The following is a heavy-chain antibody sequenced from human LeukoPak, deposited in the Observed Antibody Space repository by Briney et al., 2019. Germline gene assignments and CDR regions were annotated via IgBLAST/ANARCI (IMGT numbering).Heavy chain of an antibody. CDR1: GGTFSSYA. V-gene: IGHV1-69*13. J-gene: IGHJ5*02. CDR2: IIPIFGTA. D-gene: IGHD2-2*01. CDR3: ARSYCSSTSCYGGWFDP. Sequence: SVKVSCKASGGTFSSYAISWVRQAPGQGLEWMGGIIPIFGTANYAQKFQGRVTITADESTSTAYMELSSLRSEDTAVYYCARSYCSSTSCYGGWFDPWRQETLLTVPS.